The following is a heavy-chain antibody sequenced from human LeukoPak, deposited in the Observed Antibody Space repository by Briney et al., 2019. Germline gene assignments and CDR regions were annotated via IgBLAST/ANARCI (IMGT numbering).Heavy chain of an antibody. Sequence: PSETLSLTCAVYGGSFSSYYWTWLRQPPGKGLEWIGEINHSGTTNYNPSLKSRLTISVDTPKNQFSLKLTSVTAADTAVYYCARETSKGDDAFDIWGQGTMVTASS. D-gene: IGHD3-16*01. J-gene: IGHJ3*02. CDR1: GGSFSSYY. V-gene: IGHV4-34*01. CDR3: ARETSKGDDAFDI. CDR2: INHSGTT.